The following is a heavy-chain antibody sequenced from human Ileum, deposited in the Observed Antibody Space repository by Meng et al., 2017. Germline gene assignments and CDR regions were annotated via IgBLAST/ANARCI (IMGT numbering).Heavy chain of an antibody. Sequence: QVQLQQWGAGLLKPSETLPLTCAVSGGSISISNWWTWVRQPPEKGLEWIGEIYHTGGTNYNPSLKRRVTISVDKSKNQFSLEVTSVTAADTAVYYCARVRCASVSCYGDSYFDYWGQGILVTVSS. CDR1: GGSISISNW. V-gene: IGHV4-4*02. D-gene: IGHD2-15*01. CDR3: ARVRCASVSCYGDSYFDY. CDR2: IYHTGGT. J-gene: IGHJ4*02.